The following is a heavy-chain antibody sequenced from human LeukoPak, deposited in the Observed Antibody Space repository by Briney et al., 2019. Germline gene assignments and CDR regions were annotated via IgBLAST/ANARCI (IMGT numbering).Heavy chain of an antibody. J-gene: IGHJ4*02. CDR1: GYTFTGYY. Sequence: ASVKVSCKASGYTFTGYYMHWVRQAPGQGLEWMGWINPNSGGTNYAQKFQGRVTMTRDTPISTAYMHLSRLRSADTAVYYCARSPHILTGENFDYWGQGTLLTVSS. V-gene: IGHV1-2*02. CDR2: INPNSGGT. D-gene: IGHD3-9*01. CDR3: ARSPHILTGENFDY.